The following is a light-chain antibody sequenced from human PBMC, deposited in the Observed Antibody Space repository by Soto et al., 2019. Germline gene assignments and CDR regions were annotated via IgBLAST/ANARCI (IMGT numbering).Light chain of an antibody. Sequence: DIQMTQSPSSLSAAIGARVSISCRAGQSIGNYLNWYQQKPGKAPKLLIYAASSLQSGVPSRFSGSGSGTDFTLTINSLQPEDFATYYCQQSYSTPLTFGGGTKVEIK. CDR3: QQSYSTPLT. J-gene: IGKJ4*01. V-gene: IGKV1-39*01. CDR1: QSIGNY. CDR2: AAS.